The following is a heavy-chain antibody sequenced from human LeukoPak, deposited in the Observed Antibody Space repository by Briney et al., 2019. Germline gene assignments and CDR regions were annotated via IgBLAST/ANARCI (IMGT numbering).Heavy chain of an antibody. V-gene: IGHV3-11*05. D-gene: IGHD2-8*02. CDR3: ARDPPGDGGVTLDY. Sequence: PGGSLRLSCAASGFTFSDYYMNWIRQAPGKGLEWISYISSSSDYTTYADSVKGRFTISRDNSKNSLYLQMNSLRAEDSAVYYCARDPPGDGGVTLDYWGQGTLVTVSS. CDR1: GFTFSDYY. CDR2: ISSSSDYT. J-gene: IGHJ4*02.